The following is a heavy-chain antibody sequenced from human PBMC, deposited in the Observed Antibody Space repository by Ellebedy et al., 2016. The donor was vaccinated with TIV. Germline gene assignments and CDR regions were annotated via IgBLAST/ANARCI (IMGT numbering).Heavy chain of an antibody. CDR2: IYYSGST. D-gene: IGHD6-19*01. CDR3: ARGYSSGWYNWFDP. Sequence: MPSETLSPTCTVSVGSIRSYYWSWIRQPPGKGLEWIGYIYYSGSTNYNPSLKSRVTISVDTSKNQFALKLSSVTAADTAVYYCARGYSSGWYNWFDPWGQGTLVTVSS. J-gene: IGHJ5*02. CDR1: VGSIRSYY. V-gene: IGHV4-59*01.